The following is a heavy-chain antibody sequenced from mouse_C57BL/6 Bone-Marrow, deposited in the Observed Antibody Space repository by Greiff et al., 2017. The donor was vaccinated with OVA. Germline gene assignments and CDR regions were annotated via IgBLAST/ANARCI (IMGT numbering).Heavy chain of an antibody. CDR1: GYSFTDYN. CDR3: AFYYGSSYRYFDV. Sequence: VKLQQSGPELVKPGASVKISCKASGYSFTDYNMNWVKQSNGKSLEWIGVINPNYGTTSYNQKFKGKATLTVDQSSSTAYMQLNSLTSEDSAVYYCAFYYGSSYRYFDVWGTGTTVTVSS. V-gene: IGHV1-39*01. J-gene: IGHJ1*03. D-gene: IGHD1-1*01. CDR2: INPNYGTT.